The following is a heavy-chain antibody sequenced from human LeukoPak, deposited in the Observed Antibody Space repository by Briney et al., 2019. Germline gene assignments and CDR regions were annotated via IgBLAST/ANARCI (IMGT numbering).Heavy chain of an antibody. CDR1: GFTFSNYD. CDR3: GRWGYSSGYYYYDY. Sequence: GVSLRLSCAASGFTFSNYDIHWVRQATGKGLEWVSGVGTAGDPFYTGSVKGRFTISRENAKNSLYLQMNSLRAEDTAVYYCGRWGYSSGYYYYDYWGQGTLVTVSS. CDR2: VGTAGDP. V-gene: IGHV3-13*05. J-gene: IGHJ4*02. D-gene: IGHD6-19*01.